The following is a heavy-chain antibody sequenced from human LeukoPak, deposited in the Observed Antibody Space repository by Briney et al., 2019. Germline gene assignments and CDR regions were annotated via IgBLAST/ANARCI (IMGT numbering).Heavy chain of an antibody. J-gene: IGHJ4*02. CDR2: IYYSGST. D-gene: IGHD3-22*01. CDR1: SGSISSYY. CDR3: ARLTANYYDSSGLFDY. V-gene: IGHV4-59*08. Sequence: SETLSLTCTVSSGSISSYYWSWIRQPPGKGLEWIGYIYYSGSTNYNPSLKSRVTISVDTSKNQFSLKLSSVTAADTAVYYCARLTANYYDSSGLFDYWGQGTLVTVSS.